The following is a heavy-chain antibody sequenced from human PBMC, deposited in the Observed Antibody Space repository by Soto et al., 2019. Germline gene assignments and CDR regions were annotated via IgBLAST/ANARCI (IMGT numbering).Heavy chain of an antibody. J-gene: IGHJ3*02. D-gene: IGHD6-19*01. CDR3: ARGKSDSSGWFFYIWSAFDI. CDR2: INPNNGHT. CDR1: GYTFTNYG. Sequence: GASVKVSCKASGYTFTNYGFSWVRQAPGQGLEWVGWINPNNGHTSYAPKFQGWVTMTRDTSISTAYMELSSLRSEDTAVYYCARGKSDSSGWFFYIWSAFDIWGQGTMVTVSS. V-gene: IGHV1-8*02.